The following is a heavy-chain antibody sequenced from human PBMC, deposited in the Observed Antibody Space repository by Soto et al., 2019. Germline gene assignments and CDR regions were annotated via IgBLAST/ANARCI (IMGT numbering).Heavy chain of an antibody. CDR1: GDSVCGNSAA. CDR3: AREFPYPVSSVSSLDY. V-gene: IGHV6-1*01. Sequence: SQTGSLADALSGDSVCGNSAACNFIRQSPSRGVEWLGRTYYRSRWYNDYAVSVKSRITVAPDTSKNQFSLHLTSVTPEDTALHSCAREFPYPVSSVSSLDYSGQGAVVIGAS. CDR2: TYYRSRWYN. J-gene: IGHJ4*02. D-gene: IGHD6-19*01.